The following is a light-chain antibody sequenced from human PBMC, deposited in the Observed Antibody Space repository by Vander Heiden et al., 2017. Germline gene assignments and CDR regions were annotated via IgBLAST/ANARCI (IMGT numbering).Light chain of an antibody. J-gene: IGLJ1*01. Sequence: QSALTQPRLVSGSPGQSVTTYCTGTSSDVGDYNYVSGYQQHPGKAPKLMIYDVSKRPSGVPDRFSGSKSGNTASLTISGLQAEDEADYYCCSYAGSYTYVFETGTKVTVL. CDR3: CSYAGSYTYV. CDR1: SSDVGDYNY. CDR2: DVS. V-gene: IGLV2-11*01.